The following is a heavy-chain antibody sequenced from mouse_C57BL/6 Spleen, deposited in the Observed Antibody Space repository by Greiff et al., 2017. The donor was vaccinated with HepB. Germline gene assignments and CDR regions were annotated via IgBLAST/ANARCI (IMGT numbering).Heavy chain of an antibody. J-gene: IGHJ1*03. CDR1: GYTFTSYW. V-gene: IGHV1-53*01. Sequence: QVHVKQPGTELVKPGASVKLSCKASGYTFTSYWMHWVKQRPGQGLEWIGNINPSNGGTNYNEKFKSKATLTVDKSSSTAYMQLSSLTSEDSAVYYCAREEATERYFDVWGTGTTVTVSS. CDR3: AREEATERYFDV. D-gene: IGHD3-2*02. CDR2: INPSNGGT.